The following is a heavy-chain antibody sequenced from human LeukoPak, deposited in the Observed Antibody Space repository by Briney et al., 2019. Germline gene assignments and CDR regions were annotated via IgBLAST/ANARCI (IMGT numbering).Heavy chain of an antibody. CDR3: ARPAYCGGDCYGESAFDI. D-gene: IGHD2-21*02. Sequence: SETLSLTCTVSGGSVSSGSYYWSWIRQPPGKGLEWIGYIYYSGSTNYNPSLKSRVTISVDTSKNQFSLKLSSVTAADTAVHYCARPAYCGGDCYGESAFDIWGQGTMVTVSS. V-gene: IGHV4-61*01. CDR1: GGSVSSGSYY. J-gene: IGHJ3*02. CDR2: IYYSGST.